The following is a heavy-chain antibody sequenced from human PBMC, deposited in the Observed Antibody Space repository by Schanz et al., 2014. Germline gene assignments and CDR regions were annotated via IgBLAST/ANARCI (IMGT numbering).Heavy chain of an antibody. Sequence: QVHLVQSGAEVKRPGASVKVSCKASEYSFPSYSLHWVRQAPGQGLEWMGWINTSSGDTKYSQKFQGRVTITRDTAASTAYMELSGLRSEDTAVYSCARGIGGYGANNYFDYWGQGTLVTVSS. J-gene: IGHJ4*02. V-gene: IGHV1-3*04. CDR2: INTSSGDT. CDR1: EYSFPSYS. CDR3: ARGIGGYGANNYFDY. D-gene: IGHD5-12*01.